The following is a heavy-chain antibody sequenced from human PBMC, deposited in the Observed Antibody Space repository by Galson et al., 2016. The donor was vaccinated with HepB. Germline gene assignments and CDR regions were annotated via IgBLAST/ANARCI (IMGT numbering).Heavy chain of an antibody. D-gene: IGHD3-10*01. Sequence: SLRLSCAASGFTLDDYAMHWVRQAPGRGLEWVSGISWNSGSIAYADSVKGRFTISRDNAKNALYLQMNSLRAEDTALYYCAKDRGIFVVRGGVFESWGRGTLVTVSS. CDR1: GFTLDDYA. J-gene: IGHJ4*02. CDR3: AKDRGIFVVRGGVFES. CDR2: ISWNSGSI. V-gene: IGHV3-9*01.